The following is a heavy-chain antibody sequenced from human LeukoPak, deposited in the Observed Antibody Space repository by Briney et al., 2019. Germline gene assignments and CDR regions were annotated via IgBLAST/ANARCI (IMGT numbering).Heavy chain of an antibody. CDR2: ISSGTRYI. CDR3: ARDPTPTWELLPYFDY. Sequence: GGSLRLSCAASGFTFNDYSMNWVRQAPGKGLEWVSSISSGTRYIYYADSVKGRFTISRDNAKNSLFLQMNSMRAEDTAVYYCARDPTPTWELLPYFDYWGQGTLVTVSS. CDR1: GFTFNDYS. V-gene: IGHV3-21*01. J-gene: IGHJ4*02. D-gene: IGHD1-26*01.